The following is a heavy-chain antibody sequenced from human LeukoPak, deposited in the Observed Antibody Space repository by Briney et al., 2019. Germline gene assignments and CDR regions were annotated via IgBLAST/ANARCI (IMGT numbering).Heavy chain of an antibody. D-gene: IGHD3-3*01. V-gene: IGHV1-18*01. J-gene: IGHJ4*02. Sequence: ASVKVSCKASGYTFTSYGISWVRQAPGQGLEWMGWISAYNGNTNYAQKLQGRVTMTTDTSTSTAYMGLRSLRSDDTAVYYCARGLPLRPYYDFWSGYYEGPGYFDYWGQGTLVTVSS. CDR3: ARGLPLRPYYDFWSGYYEGPGYFDY. CDR1: GYTFTSYG. CDR2: ISAYNGNT.